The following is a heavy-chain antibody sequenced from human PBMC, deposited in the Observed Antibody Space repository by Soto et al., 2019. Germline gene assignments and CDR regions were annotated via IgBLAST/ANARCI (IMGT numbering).Heavy chain of an antibody. CDR3: ARDIDYYDSSGYQDY. J-gene: IGHJ4*02. V-gene: IGHV3-48*03. CDR1: GFTFSSYE. Sequence: EVQLVESGGGLVQPGGSLRLSCGVSGFTFSSYEMNWVRQAPGKGLEWVSYISSSGKTIHYADSVKGRFTISRDNAKNSLYLQMNSLRAEDTAVYYCARDIDYYDSSGYQDYWGQGTLATVSS. CDR2: ISSSGKTI. D-gene: IGHD3-22*01.